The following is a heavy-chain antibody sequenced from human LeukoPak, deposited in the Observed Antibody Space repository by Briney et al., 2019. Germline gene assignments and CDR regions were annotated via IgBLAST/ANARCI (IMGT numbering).Heavy chain of an antibody. CDR2: ISGSNGIT. D-gene: IGHD2-2*01. Sequence: GGSLRLSCAASGFSFSTYAMSWVRQAPGKGLEWVSAISGSNGITYYADYVKGRFTISRDNSKNTLYLQMNGLRTEDTAVYFCTKEGGDIVVVPAAHAFDMWGQGTMVTVSS. CDR1: GFSFSTYA. V-gene: IGHV3-23*01. J-gene: IGHJ3*02. CDR3: TKEGGDIVVVPAAHAFDM.